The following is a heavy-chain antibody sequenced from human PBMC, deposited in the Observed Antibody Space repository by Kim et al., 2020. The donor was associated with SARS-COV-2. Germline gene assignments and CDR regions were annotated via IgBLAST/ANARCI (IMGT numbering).Heavy chain of an antibody. V-gene: IGHV1-3*01. CDR1: GYTFTSYA. CDR2: INAGNGNT. CDR3: ARTRSLARSSWYLGDFDY. J-gene: IGHJ4*02. Sequence: ASVKVSCKASGYTFTSYAMHWVRQAPGQRLEWMGWINAGNGNTKYSQKFQGRVTITRDTSASTAYMELSSLRSEDTAVYYCARTRSLARSSWYLGDFDYWGQGTLVTVSS. D-gene: IGHD6-13*01.